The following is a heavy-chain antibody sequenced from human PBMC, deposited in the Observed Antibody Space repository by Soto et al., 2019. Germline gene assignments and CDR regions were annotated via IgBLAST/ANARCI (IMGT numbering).Heavy chain of an antibody. CDR2: ISYDGSNK. Sequence: GGSLRLSCAASGFTFSSYGMHWVRQAPGKGLEWVAVISYDGSNKYYADSVKGRFTISRDNSKNTLYLQMNSLRAEDTAVYYCAKTTRPGIAAAGGYYFDCWGQGTLVTVSS. J-gene: IGHJ4*02. D-gene: IGHD6-13*01. CDR3: AKTTRPGIAAAGGYYFDC. V-gene: IGHV3-30*18. CDR1: GFTFSSYG.